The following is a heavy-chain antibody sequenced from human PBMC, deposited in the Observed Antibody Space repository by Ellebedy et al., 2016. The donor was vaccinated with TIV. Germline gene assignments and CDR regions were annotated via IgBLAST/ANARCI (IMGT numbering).Heavy chain of an antibody. D-gene: IGHD5-18*01. V-gene: IGHV4-34*01. CDR2: INHSGST. CDR1: GGSFSGYY. J-gene: IGHJ4*02. CDR3: ARSPTVDTPMATASTFDY. Sequence: SETLSLTCAVYGGSFSGYYWSWIRQPPGKELEWIGEINHSGSTNYNPSLQSRVTISVDTSKNQFSLKLHSVTAAVTAVFYCARSPTVDTPMATASTFDYWGQGTLVTVSS.